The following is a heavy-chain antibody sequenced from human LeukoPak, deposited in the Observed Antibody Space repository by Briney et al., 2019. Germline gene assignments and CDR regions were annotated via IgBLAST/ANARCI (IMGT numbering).Heavy chain of an antibody. V-gene: IGHV4-59*01. CDR3: ARWGCSSTSCWFDP. CDR2: IYYSGST. CDR1: GGSMSSYY. D-gene: IGHD2-2*01. Sequence: KPSETLSLTCTVSGGSMSSYYWSWIRQPPGKGLEWIGYIYYSGSTNYNPSLKSRVTISVDTSKNQFSLKLSSVTAADTAVYYCARWGCSSTSCWFDPWGQGTLVTVSS. J-gene: IGHJ5*02.